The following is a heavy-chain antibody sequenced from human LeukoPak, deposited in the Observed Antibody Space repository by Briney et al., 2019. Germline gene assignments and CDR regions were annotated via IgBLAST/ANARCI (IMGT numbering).Heavy chain of an antibody. CDR2: ISGDGTTT. D-gene: IGHD2-15*01. J-gene: IGHJ4*02. CDR1: GFTFSNDW. Sequence: GGSLRLSCAVSGFTFSNDWMHWVRQAPGKGLLWVSRISGDGTTTNYADSVKGRFTISRDDAKNTLYLQMDSLRAEDTAVYYCAGTWSFDYWGQGTLVTVSS. V-gene: IGHV3-74*01. CDR3: AGTWSFDY.